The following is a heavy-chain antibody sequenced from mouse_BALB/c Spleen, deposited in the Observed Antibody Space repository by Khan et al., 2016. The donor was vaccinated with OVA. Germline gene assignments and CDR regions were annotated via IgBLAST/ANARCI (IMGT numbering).Heavy chain of an antibody. CDR3: ARNYRYDVYFDS. CDR1: GYTFTSSV. CDR2: IYPFNDGT. V-gene: IGHV1S136*01. J-gene: IGHJ2*01. D-gene: IGHD2-14*01. Sequence: VQLQQSGPELVKPGASVKMSCTASGYTFTSSVIHWVRQKSGQGLDWIGYIYPFNDGTKYNEKFEGKATLTSDKSSSTAYMELSSLSSEDSAVYYFARNYRYDVYFDSWGQGTTLTVAS.